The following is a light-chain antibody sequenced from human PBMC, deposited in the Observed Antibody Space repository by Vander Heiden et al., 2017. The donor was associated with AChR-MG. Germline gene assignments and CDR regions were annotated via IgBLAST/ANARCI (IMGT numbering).Light chain of an antibody. J-gene: IGLJ3*02. V-gene: IGLV2-11*01. CDR2: DVS. CDR1: SSNVDAYNY. CDR3: CSYSGTYRV. Sequence: QSALTQPRSVSGSPGQSVTISCTGTSSNVDAYNYVPWYRQHPAKAPKLLIYDVSKRPSGVPDRFSGSKSGNTASLTISGLQPEDEADYYCCSYSGTYRVFGGGTQLTVL.